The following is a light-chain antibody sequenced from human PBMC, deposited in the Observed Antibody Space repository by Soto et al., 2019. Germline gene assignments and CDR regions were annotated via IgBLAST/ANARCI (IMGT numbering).Light chain of an antibody. CDR2: DTS. CDR3: WVSNSFFRV. Sequence: QAVVTQEPSLTVSPGGTVTLTCGSSTGAVTRGHYSCWFQQRPGQAPRTLIYDTSNKHSWTPARFSGSLLGGKAALTLSGAQPEDGAEYSSWVSNSFFRVFGGGTKLPAL. CDR1: TGAVTRGHY. V-gene: IGLV7-46*01. J-gene: IGLJ2*01.